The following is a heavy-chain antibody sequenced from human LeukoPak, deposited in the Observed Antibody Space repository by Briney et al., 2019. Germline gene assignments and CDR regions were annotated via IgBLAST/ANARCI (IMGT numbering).Heavy chain of an antibody. D-gene: IGHD6-19*01. V-gene: IGHV3-23*01. CDR2: TSGSSAST. J-gene: IGHJ4*02. CDR1: GFTFSNYA. Sequence: GGSLRLSCAASGFTFSNYAMSWVRQAPGKGLEWVSGTSGSSASTYSADSVKGRFTISRDNSKNTLYLQMNSLRDEDTAVYYCAKSSAKLRRSWFVYWGQGALVTVSS. CDR3: AKSSAKLRRSWFVY.